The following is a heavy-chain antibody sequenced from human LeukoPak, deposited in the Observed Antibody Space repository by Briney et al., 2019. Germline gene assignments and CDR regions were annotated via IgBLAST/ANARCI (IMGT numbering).Heavy chain of an antibody. CDR3: ARGRRWLRSPDGCDV. Sequence: SETLSLTCAVLGGSFSDYYWGWIRQPPGKGLEWIGAINHMQFTNYTPSLKSRVTISLDTSKKQFSLRVSSVAATDTAVYYGARGRRWLRSPDGCDVWGQGTMVTVSS. J-gene: IGHJ3*01. D-gene: IGHD5-12*01. V-gene: IGHV4-34*01. CDR1: GGSFSDYY. CDR2: INHMQFT.